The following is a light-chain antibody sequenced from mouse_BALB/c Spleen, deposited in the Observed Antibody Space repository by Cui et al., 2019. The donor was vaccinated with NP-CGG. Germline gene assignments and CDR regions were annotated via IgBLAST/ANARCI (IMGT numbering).Light chain of an antibody. V-gene: IGLV1*01. CDR1: TGAVTTSNY. CDR2: GTN. J-gene: IGLJ1*01. Sequence: QAVVTQESALTTSPGETVTLTCRSSTGAVTTSNYANWVQEKPDHLFTGLIGGTNNRCPGVPARFSGALIGDKAALTITGAQTEDEAIYFCALWYSNHWLFGGGTKLTVL. CDR3: ALWYSNHWL.